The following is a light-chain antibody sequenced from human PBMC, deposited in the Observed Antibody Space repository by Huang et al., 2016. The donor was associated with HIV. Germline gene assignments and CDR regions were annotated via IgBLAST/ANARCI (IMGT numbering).Light chain of an antibody. Sequence: IVLTQSPGTLSLSPGERATLSCRASQSINADYLAWYQQKPGQAPRLLIYAASSTATGSPDRFSGRGSGTDFTLTIYRLEPEDVAVYFCQQYAGSPWTFGQGTKVEIK. V-gene: IGKV3-20*01. J-gene: IGKJ1*01. CDR3: QQYAGSPWT. CDR1: QSINADY. CDR2: AAS.